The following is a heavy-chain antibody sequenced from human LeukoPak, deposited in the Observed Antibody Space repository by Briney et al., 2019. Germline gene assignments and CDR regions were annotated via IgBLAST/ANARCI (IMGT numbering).Heavy chain of an antibody. D-gene: IGHD1-26*01. J-gene: IGHJ4*02. Sequence: KPSGTLSLTCAVSGASISSSNWWSWVRQPPGEGLEWIGEIYHSGSTNYNPSLKSRVTLSIDKSKNQFSLKLSSVTAADTAVYYRARFSGSYMDDHYWGQGTLVTVSS. CDR2: IYHSGST. CDR1: GASISSSNW. V-gene: IGHV4-4*02. CDR3: ARFSGSYMDDHY.